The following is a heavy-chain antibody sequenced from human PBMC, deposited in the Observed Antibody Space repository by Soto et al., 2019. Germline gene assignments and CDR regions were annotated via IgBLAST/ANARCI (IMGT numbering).Heavy chain of an antibody. Sequence: SETLSLTCSVSGGPISTSRYSWAWLRQRPGKGLAWIGSMFYSGATDYTPSLRSRVTISVDTSWNEIALKLTSVTAADTALYFSASQETVSSSYYLSPLVTWGRGIVVTVS. CDR1: GGPISTSRYS. CDR2: MFYSGAT. CDR3: ASQETVSSSYYLSPLVT. V-gene: IGHV4-39*01. J-gene: IGHJ5*02. D-gene: IGHD3-10*01.